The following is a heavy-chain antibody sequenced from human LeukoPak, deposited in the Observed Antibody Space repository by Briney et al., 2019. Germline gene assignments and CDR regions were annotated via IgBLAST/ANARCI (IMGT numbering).Heavy chain of an antibody. CDR1: GGSISSSNW. Sequence: SETLSLTCAVSGGSISSSNWWSWVRQPPGKGLEWIGEIYHSGSTNYNPSLKSRVTISVDKSKNQFSLKLSSVTAADTAVYYCARNGYSSGWYEYYFDYWGQGTLVTVSS. J-gene: IGHJ4*02. CDR3: ARNGYSSGWYEYYFDY. D-gene: IGHD6-19*01. CDR2: IYHSGST. V-gene: IGHV4-4*02.